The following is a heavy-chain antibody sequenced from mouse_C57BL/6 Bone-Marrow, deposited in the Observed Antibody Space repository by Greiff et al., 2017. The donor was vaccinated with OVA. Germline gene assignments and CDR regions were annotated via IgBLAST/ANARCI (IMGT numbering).Heavy chain of an antibody. D-gene: IGHD4-1*01. CDR3: HFLTGKGAYYFDY. CDR1: GYAFSSSW. Sequence: VQRVESGPELVKPGASVKISCKASGYAFSSSWMNWVKQRPGKGLEWIGRIYPGDGDTNYNGKFKGKATLTADKSSSTAYMQLSSLTSEDSAVYFCHFLTGKGAYYFDYWGQGTTLTVSS. J-gene: IGHJ2*01. CDR2: IYPGDGDT. V-gene: IGHV1-82*01.